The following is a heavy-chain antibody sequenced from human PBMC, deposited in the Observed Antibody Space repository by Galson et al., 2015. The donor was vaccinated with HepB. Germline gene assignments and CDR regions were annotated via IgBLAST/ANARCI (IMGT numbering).Heavy chain of an antibody. CDR1: GYTFTSYY. Sequence: SCKASGYTFTSYYMHWVRQAPGQGLEWMGIINPSGGSTSYAQKFQGRVTMTRDTSTSTVYMELSSLRSEDTAVYYCARGCTVTTDVRGRWFDPWGQGTLVTVSS. CDR3: ARGCTVTTDVRGRWFDP. V-gene: IGHV1-46*01. D-gene: IGHD4-17*01. J-gene: IGHJ5*02. CDR2: INPSGGST.